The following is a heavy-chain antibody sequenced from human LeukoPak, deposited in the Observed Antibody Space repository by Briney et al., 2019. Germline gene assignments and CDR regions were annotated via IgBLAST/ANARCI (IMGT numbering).Heavy chain of an antibody. D-gene: IGHD3-16*01. CDR3: ARGLAGGGVFDY. CDR1: GGSFSGFY. CDR2: INHSGST. J-gene: IGHJ4*02. Sequence: QSSETLSLTCAVYGGSFSGFYWNWIRQPPGKGLEWIGEINHSGSTTYNPSLKSRATISVDTSKNQFSLKLSSVTAADTAVYYCARGLAGGGVFDYWGQGTLVTVSS. V-gene: IGHV4-34*01.